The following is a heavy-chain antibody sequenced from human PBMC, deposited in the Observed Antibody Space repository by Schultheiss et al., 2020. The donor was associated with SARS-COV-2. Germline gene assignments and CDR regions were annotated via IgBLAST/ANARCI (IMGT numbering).Heavy chain of an antibody. Sequence: GGSLRLSCAASGFTFSSYGMHWVRQAPGKGLEWVAVISYDGSNKYYADSVKGRFTISRDNSKNTLYLQMNSLRAEDTAVYYCARVSGSYLSPFDYWGQGTLVTVSS. CDR2: ISYDGSNK. J-gene: IGHJ4*02. CDR1: GFTFSSYG. D-gene: IGHD1-26*01. CDR3: ARVSGSYLSPFDY. V-gene: IGHV3-30*03.